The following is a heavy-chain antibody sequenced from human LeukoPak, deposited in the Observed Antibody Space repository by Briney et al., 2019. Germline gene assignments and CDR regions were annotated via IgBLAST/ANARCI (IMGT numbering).Heavy chain of an antibody. V-gene: IGHV4-34*01. CDR2: INHSGST. D-gene: IGHD2-2*01. CDR1: GGSFSGYY. J-gene: IGHJ4*02. CDR3: ARDSVVVPAAMKGRRNYFDY. Sequence: SETLSLTCAVYGGSFSGYYWSWIRQPPGKGLEWIGEINHSGSTNYNPSLKSRVTISVDTPKNQFSLKLSSVTAADTAVYYCARDSVVVPAAMKGRRNYFDYWGQGTLVTVSS.